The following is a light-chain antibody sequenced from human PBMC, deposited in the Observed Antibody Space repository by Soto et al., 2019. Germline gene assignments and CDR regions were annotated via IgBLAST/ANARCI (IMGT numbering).Light chain of an antibody. V-gene: IGKV3-15*01. Sequence: EILMTQSQATLSFSPGERPTLSCRASQRISSNVAWYQQKPGQAPRLLIYGASTRATGVPARFSGGGSGTEFTLTISSLQSEDFAVYFCQQYKDWPPYTFGQGTKLEIK. CDR1: QRISSN. CDR2: GAS. CDR3: QQYKDWPPYT. J-gene: IGKJ2*01.